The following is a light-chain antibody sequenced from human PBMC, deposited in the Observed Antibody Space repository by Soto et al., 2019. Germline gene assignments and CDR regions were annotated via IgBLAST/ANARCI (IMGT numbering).Light chain of an antibody. V-gene: IGKV3-15*01. CDR2: GAS. CDR1: QSVSSN. J-gene: IGKJ1*01. CDR3: QQYNYWPQT. Sequence: EIVMTQSPATLSVSPGERATLSCRASQSVSSNLAWYQQKTGQAPRLLVYGASTRATGIPARFSGSGSGTEFTLTISSLQSADFPVYYCQQYNYWPQTFGQRTKVEIK.